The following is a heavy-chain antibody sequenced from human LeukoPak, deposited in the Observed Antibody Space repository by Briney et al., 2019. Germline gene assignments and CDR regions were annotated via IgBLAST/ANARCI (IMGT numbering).Heavy chain of an antibody. CDR1: GYTFTSYG. J-gene: IGHJ3*02. CDR2: ISAYNGNT. V-gene: IGHV1-18*01. Sequence: ASVKVSCKASGYTFTSYGISWVRQAPGQGLEWVGWISAYNGNTNYAQKLQGRVTMTTDTSTSTAYMELSSLRSEDTAVYYCATKYYDFWSGYSDAFDIWGQGTMVTVSS. D-gene: IGHD3-3*01. CDR3: ATKYYDFWSGYSDAFDI.